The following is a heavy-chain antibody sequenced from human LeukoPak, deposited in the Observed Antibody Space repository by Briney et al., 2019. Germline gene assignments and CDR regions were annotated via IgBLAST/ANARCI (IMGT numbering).Heavy chain of an antibody. CDR3: AREREGPYGYLDY. V-gene: IGHV4-61*02. CDR1: GGSISSASYY. D-gene: IGHD4-17*01. CDR2: IYISGST. J-gene: IGHJ4*02. Sequence: SETLSLTCTVSGGSISSASYYWSWIRQPAGKGLEWIGRIYISGSTNYNPSLKSRVTISVDTSKNQFSLRLSSVTAADTAVYYCAREREGPYGYLDYWGQGTLVTVSS.